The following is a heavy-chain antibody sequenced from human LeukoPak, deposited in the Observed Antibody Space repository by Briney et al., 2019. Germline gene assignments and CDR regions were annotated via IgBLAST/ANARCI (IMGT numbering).Heavy chain of an antibody. CDR3: AKNPEPRGYSYAPDAFDI. CDR1: GFTFSSYG. Sequence: GGSLRLSCAASGFTFSSYGMHWVRQAPGKGLEWVAFIRYDGSNKYYADSVKGRFTISRDNSKNTLCLQMNSLRAEDTAVYYCAKNPEPRGYSYAPDAFDIWGQGTMVTVSS. J-gene: IGHJ3*02. CDR2: IRYDGSNK. D-gene: IGHD5-18*01. V-gene: IGHV3-30*02.